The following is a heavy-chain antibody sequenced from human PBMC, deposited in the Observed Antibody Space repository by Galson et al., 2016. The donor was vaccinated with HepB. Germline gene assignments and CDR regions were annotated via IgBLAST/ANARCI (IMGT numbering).Heavy chain of an antibody. CDR3: AKLIRTGSSGSDS. J-gene: IGHJ4*02. D-gene: IGHD5-12*01. CDR1: EFTFSSYW. V-gene: IGHV3-7*03. Sequence: SLRLSCAASEFTFSSYWMSWVRQAPGKGLEWVANINRDGSERNYVDSVKGRFTISRDNSKNTLWLQMDSLRAEDTAVYFCAKLIRTGSSGSDSWGQGTLVTVSS. CDR2: INRDGSER.